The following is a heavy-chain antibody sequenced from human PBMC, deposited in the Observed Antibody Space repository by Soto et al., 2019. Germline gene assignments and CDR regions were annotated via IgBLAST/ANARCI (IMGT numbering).Heavy chain of an antibody. CDR1: GFSLSTTGMG. CDR2: IYWDDGE. V-gene: IGHV2-5*02. Sequence: QITLKESGPTVVKPTQTLTLTCTFSGFSLSTTGMGVGWFRQPPGKALEWLALIYWDDGERYSPSLKSRLSITKDTSKNQVVFTMTIMDPVDTGTYHCAHRISGWPGFRSWGQGTLVTVSS. J-gene: IGHJ4*02. D-gene: IGHD6-25*01. CDR3: AHRISGWPGFRS.